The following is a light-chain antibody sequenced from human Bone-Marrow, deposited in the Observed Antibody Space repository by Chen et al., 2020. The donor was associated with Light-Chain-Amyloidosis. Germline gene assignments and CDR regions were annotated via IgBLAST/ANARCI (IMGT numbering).Light chain of an antibody. V-gene: IGLV2-14*01. CDR3: SSYSSGSYVL. Sequence: QSALTQPASVSGSPGPSSTISFSGTSSHVGGYNFVSWYQQNAAKVPLLIIYEFNHRPSGVSSRFSASKSSNTASLTISGLQTEDAGDYYCSSYSSGSYVLFGGGTKLTVL. J-gene: IGLJ2*01. CDR1: SSHVGGYNF. CDR2: EFN.